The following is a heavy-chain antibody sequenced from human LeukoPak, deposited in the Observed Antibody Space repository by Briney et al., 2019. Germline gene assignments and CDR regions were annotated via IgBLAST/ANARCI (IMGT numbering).Heavy chain of an antibody. CDR3: ATFSGIYCSSTSCQRDY. CDR1: GFTFSSYS. D-gene: IGHD2-2*01. V-gene: IGHV3-21*04. Sequence: GGSLRLSCAASGFTFSSYSMNWVRQAPGKGLEWVSSISSSSSYIYYADSVKGRFTISRDNAKNSLYLQMNSLRAEDTAVYYCATFSGIYCSSTSCQRDYWGQGTLVTVSS. J-gene: IGHJ4*02. CDR2: ISSSSSYI.